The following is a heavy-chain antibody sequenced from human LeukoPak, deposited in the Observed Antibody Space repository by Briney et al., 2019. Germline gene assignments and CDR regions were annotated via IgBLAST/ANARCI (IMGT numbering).Heavy chain of an antibody. J-gene: IGHJ4*02. CDR1: GFTFSSYE. CDR2: ISSSGSTI. D-gene: IGHD4-23*01. CDR3: ARTVARIGY. V-gene: IGHV3-48*03. Sequence: PGGSLRLSCAASGFTFSSYEMNWVRQAPGKGLEWVSHISSSGSTIYYTDSVKGRFTISRDNSKNLLYLQMNSLRAEDTATYYCARTVARIGYWGQGTLVTVSS.